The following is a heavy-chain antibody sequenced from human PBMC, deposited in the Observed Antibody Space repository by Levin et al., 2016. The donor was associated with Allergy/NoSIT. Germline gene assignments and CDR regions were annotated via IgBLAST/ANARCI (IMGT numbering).Heavy chain of an antibody. D-gene: IGHD3-10*01. V-gene: IGHV3-9*01. CDR2: ISWNSGSI. CDR3: AKSMVRGVRDYYGMDV. Sequence: VRQAPGKGLEWVSGISWNSGSIGYADSVKGRFTISRDNAKNSLYLQMNSLRAEDTALYYCAKSMVRGVRDYYGMDVWGQGTTVTVSS. J-gene: IGHJ6*02.